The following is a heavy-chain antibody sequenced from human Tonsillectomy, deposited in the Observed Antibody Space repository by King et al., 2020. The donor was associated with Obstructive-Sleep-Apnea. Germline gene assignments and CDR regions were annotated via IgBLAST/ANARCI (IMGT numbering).Heavy chain of an antibody. V-gene: IGHV4-39*07. CDR3: ARADRDTAMGLFDS. CDR2: IYYSWST. J-gene: IGHJ4*02. CDR1: GGSISSNNY. D-gene: IGHD5-18*01. Sequence: QPQESGPELVKPSETLSLTCTVSGGSISSNNYWGWIRQPPGKGLEWIGNIYYSWSTYYNPSLKSRVTISVDTSKNQVSLKLTSVTAADTAVFYCARADRDTAMGLFDSWGQGTLVTVSS.